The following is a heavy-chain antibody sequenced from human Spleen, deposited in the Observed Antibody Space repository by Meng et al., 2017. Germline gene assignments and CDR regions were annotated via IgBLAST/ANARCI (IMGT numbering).Heavy chain of an antibody. CDR2: IGASATTI. CDR3: ATKTTELDN. J-gene: IGHJ4*02. CDR1: GFSFGHYE. V-gene: IGHV3-48*03. D-gene: IGHD1-1*01. Sequence: GESLKISCEASGFSFGHYEMNWVRQAPGRGLEWIAYIGASATTIYYADSVKGRFTISRDNSKNTLYLQMNSLRAEDTAVYYCATKTTELDNWGQGTQVTVSS.